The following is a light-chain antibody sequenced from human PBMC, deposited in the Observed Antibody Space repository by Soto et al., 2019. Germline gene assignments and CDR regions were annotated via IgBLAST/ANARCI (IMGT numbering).Light chain of an antibody. CDR3: QQYNSFSGT. J-gene: IGKJ4*01. V-gene: IGKV1-5*01. Sequence: DIQMTQSPSTLSASVGDRVTITCRASQSIGTWLAWYQQKPGRAPKLLISDASNLESGVPSRFSGSGSGTEFTLTISSRQPDDFATFYCQQYNSFSGTFGGGTKVEIK. CDR1: QSIGTW. CDR2: DAS.